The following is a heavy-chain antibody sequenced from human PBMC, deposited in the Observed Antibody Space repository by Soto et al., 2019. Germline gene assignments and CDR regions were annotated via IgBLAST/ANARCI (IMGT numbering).Heavy chain of an antibody. CDR3: ARAPLPEYASDAFDI. Sequence: GGSLRLSCAASGXTFSSYWMSWVRQAPGKGLEWVANIKQDGSEKYYVDSVKGRFTISRDNAKNSLYLQMNSLRAEDTAVYYCARAPLPEYASDAFDIWGQGTMVTVSS. D-gene: IGHD2-2*01. CDR1: GXTFSSYW. CDR2: IKQDGSEK. V-gene: IGHV3-7*01. J-gene: IGHJ3*02.